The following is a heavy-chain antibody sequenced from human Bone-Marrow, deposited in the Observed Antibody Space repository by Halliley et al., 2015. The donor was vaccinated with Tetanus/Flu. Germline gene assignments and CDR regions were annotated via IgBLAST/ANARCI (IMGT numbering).Heavy chain of an antibody. CDR2: ITYNSGII. J-gene: IGHJ6*02. D-gene: IGHD2-2*01. CDR1: GSTFDDYA. Sequence: SLRLSCAASGSTFDDYALHWVRQTPGKGLEWVSGITYNSGIIGYADSVKGRVTISRDNAKNSLYLQMNSLRPEDTGLYYCAKDQLEYCSSISCYVMDAWGQGTTVSVSS. V-gene: IGHV3-9*01. CDR3: AKDQLEYCSSISCYVMDA.